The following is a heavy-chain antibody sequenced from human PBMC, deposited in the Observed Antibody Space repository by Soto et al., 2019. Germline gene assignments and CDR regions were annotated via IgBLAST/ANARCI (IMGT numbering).Heavy chain of an antibody. CDR2: IIPIFGTA. J-gene: IGHJ4*02. CDR3: ARDNYYDSSGYYAPQDYDY. V-gene: IGHV1-69*13. D-gene: IGHD3-22*01. Sequence: SVKVSCKASGYTFTSYAMHWVRQAPGQGLEWMGGIIPIFGTANYAQKFQGRVTITADESTSTAYMELSSLRSEDTAVYYCARDNYYDSSGYYAPQDYDYWGQGTLVTVSS. CDR1: GYTFTSYA.